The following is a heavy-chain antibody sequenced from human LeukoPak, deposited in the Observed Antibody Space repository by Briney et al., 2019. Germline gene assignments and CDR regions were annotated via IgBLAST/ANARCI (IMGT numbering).Heavy chain of an antibody. CDR3: ASTGYDFWSGYPSGP. CDR2: ISAYNGNT. CDR1: GYTFTSYG. J-gene: IGHJ5*02. V-gene: IGHV1-18*01. Sequence: ASVKVSCKASGYTFTSYGISLVRQAPGQGLEWMGWISAYNGNTNYAQKLQGRVTMTTDTSTSTAYMELRSLRSDDTAVYYCASTGYDFWSGYPSGPWGQGTLVTVSS. D-gene: IGHD3-3*01.